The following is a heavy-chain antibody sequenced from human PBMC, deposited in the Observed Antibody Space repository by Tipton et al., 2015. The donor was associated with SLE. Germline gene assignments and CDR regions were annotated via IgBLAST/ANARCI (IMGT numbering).Heavy chain of an antibody. V-gene: IGHV3-74*01. Sequence: SLRLSCEVSGFTFRSYWMHWVRQAPGKGLEWVSRINEDGSITSYEDSVKGRLTILRDNAKNTLYLQMNSLRVEDSALYYCARGIDPSSSRISDYWGQGTLVSVSS. D-gene: IGHD6-13*01. CDR2: INEDGSIT. CDR1: GFTFRSYW. CDR3: ARGIDPSSSRISDY. J-gene: IGHJ4*02.